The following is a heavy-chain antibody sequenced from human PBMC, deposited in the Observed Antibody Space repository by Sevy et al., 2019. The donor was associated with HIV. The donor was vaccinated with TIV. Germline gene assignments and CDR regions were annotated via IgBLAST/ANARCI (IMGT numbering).Heavy chain of an antibody. V-gene: IGHV3-48*03. J-gene: IGHJ4*02. CDR3: ARDLPPSATTLAHFDY. D-gene: IGHD4-4*01. CDR2: ISNSGTII. CDR1: GFTFSSYE. Sequence: GGSVRLSCAASGFTFSSYEMNWVRQAPGKGLEWVSYISNSGTIISYSDSVRGRFTISRDNARNSVYLQMNSLRAEDTAVYYCARDLPPSATTLAHFDYWGQGTLVTVSS.